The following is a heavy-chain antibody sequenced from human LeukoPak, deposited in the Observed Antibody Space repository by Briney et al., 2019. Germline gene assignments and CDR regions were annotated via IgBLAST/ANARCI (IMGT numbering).Heavy chain of an antibody. CDR3: ATDQYYYDSSGYPRALYAFDI. J-gene: IGHJ3*02. Sequence: ASVKVSCKVSGYTLTELSMHWVRQAPGKGLEWMGGFYPEDGETIYAQKFQGRVTMTADTSTDTAYMELSSLRSEDTAVYYCATDQYYYDSSGYPRALYAFDIWGQGTMVTVSS. CDR2: FYPEDGET. D-gene: IGHD3-22*01. V-gene: IGHV1-24*01. CDR1: GYTLTELS.